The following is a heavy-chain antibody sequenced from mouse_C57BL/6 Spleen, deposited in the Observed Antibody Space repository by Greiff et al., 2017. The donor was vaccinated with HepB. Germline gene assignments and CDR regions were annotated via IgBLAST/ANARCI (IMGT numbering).Heavy chain of an antibody. D-gene: IGHD2-4*01. CDR1: GYTFTSYG. CDR3: AKGDYDLGMDY. V-gene: IGHV1-81*01. Sequence: QVQLQQSGAELARPGASVKLSCKASGYTFTSYGISWVKQRTGQGLEWIGEIYPRCGNTYYNEKFKGKATLTADKSSSTAYMELRSLTSEDSAVYFCAKGDYDLGMDYWGQGTSVTVSS. CDR2: IYPRCGNT. J-gene: IGHJ4*01.